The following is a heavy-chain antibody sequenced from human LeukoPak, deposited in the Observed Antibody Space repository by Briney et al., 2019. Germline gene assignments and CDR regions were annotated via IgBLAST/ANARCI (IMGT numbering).Heavy chain of an antibody. J-gene: IGHJ4*02. CDR1: GYTFTDYY. V-gene: IGHV1-2*02. CDR3: ANLRPFGC. D-gene: IGHD6-6*01. Sequence: ASVKVSCKASGYTFTDYYMHWVRQAPGQGLEWMGWINPNSGGTKYAQNFQGRVTMTRDTSISTAYMELSRLRSDDTAVYYRANLRPFGCWGQGTLVTVSS. CDR2: INPNSGGT.